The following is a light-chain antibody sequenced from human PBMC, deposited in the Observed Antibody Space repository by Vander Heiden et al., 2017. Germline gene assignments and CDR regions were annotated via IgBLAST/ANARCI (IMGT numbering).Light chain of an antibody. J-gene: IGLJ3*02. CDR1: SSNIGSNT. Sequence: SVLPQPPSASGTPGQRVTISCSGSSSNIGSNTVNWYQQIPGTAPKLLIYSNNQRPSGVTDRCSGSKSGTSASLAISGLQSEDEADDYCAAWDDSLNGPNWVFGGGTKLTVL. V-gene: IGLV1-44*01. CDR2: SNN. CDR3: AAWDDSLNGPNWV.